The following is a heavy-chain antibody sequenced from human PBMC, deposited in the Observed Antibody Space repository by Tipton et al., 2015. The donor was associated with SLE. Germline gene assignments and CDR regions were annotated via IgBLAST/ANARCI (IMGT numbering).Heavy chain of an antibody. CDR2: IYYSGST. Sequence: TLSLTCTVSGGSISSYYWSWIRQPPGKGLEWIGYIYYSGSTNYNPSLKSRVTISPDTSNNQVPLKLSTVTAADTAVYYCTRAVGTGYYYYMDVWGKGTTVTVSS. D-gene: IGHD2-21*02. V-gene: IGHV4-59*01. CDR1: GGSISSYY. J-gene: IGHJ6*03. CDR3: TRAVGTGYYYYMDV.